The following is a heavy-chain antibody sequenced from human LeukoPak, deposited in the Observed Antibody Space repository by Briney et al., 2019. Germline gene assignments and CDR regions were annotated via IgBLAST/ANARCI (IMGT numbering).Heavy chain of an antibody. Sequence: GGYLKLSCTASGFTLSGSHMHWVRQAPGKGLEWVGHIRRNYETAYGASVKGRFTISRDDSKNMAYLHMNSLRSEDTAFYFCARQTNSCHDYWGQGTLVTVSS. D-gene: IGHD2-2*01. J-gene: IGHJ4*02. CDR3: ARQTNSCHDY. V-gene: IGHV3-73*01. CDR2: IRRNYET. CDR1: GFTLSGSH.